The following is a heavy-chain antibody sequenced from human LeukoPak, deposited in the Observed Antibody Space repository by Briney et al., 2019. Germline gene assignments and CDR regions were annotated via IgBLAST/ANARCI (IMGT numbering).Heavy chain of an antibody. Sequence: GSLRLSCAASGFPFSDHEMNWVRQALGQGLEWVSTISDPHSGSQTHYADSVKGRFTISRDDSQNTVYLQMDSLRAEDTAVYYCTTRLQHHFDYWGQGTQVTVSS. CDR3: TTRLQHHFDY. CDR1: GFPFSDHE. CDR2: ISDPHSGSQT. V-gene: IGHV3-23*01. J-gene: IGHJ4*02. D-gene: IGHD2-15*01.